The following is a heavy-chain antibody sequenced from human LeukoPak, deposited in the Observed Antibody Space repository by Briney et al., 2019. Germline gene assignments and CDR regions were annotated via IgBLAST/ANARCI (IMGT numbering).Heavy chain of an antibody. J-gene: IGHJ4*02. D-gene: IGHD3-10*01. Sequence: SETLSLTCAAYGGSFSGYYWSWLRQPPGKGLEWIGEINHSGSTNYNPSLKSRVTISVDTSKNQFSLKLSSVTAADTAVYYCARSERYYGSGSYSYWGQGTLVTVSS. CDR3: ARSERYYGSGSYSY. CDR2: INHSGST. V-gene: IGHV4-34*01. CDR1: GGSFSGYY.